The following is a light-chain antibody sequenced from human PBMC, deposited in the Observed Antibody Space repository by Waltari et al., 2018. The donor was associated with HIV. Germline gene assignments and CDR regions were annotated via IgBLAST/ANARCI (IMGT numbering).Light chain of an antibody. V-gene: IGLV3-25*03. Sequence: SFQLTQPPSVSVSPGQTARITCSGATLPRQYVFWYQQRPGQAPVLVIYKDNERPSGIPERFSGSTSGTTVALTISGVQPEDEADYYCQSSDSSGAYWVFGGGTKLTVL. CDR3: QSSDSSGAYWV. CDR2: KDN. CDR1: TLPRQY. J-gene: IGLJ3*02.